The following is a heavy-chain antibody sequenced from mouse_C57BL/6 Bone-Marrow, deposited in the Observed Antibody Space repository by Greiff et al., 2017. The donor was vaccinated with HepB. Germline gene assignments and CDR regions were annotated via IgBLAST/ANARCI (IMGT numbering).Heavy chain of an antibody. V-gene: IGHV1-64*01. CDR2: IHPNSGST. D-gene: IGHD2-3*01. CDR3: ARSRDGYYGYFDY. J-gene: IGHJ2*01. CDR1: GYTFTSYW. Sequence: QVQLQQPGAELVKPGASVKLSCKASGYTFTSYWMHWVKQRPGQGLEWIGMIHPNSGSTNYNEKFKSKATLTVDKSSSTAYMQLSSLTSEDSAVYYCARSRDGYYGYFDYWGKGTTLTVSS.